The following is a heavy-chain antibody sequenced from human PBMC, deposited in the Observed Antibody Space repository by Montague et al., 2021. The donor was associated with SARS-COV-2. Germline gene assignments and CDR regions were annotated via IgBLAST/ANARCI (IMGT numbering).Heavy chain of an antibody. D-gene: IGHD3-10*01. CDR2: IYYSGST. CDR3: ARGDGHYYGSGTYPYC. CDR1: GGSITSYY. V-gene: IGHV4-59*01. Sequence: SETLSFTCTVSGGSITSYYWSWIRQPPGKGLEYIGYIYYSGSTNYNPSLKSRVTMSVDTSKNQFSLKLSSVTAADTAVYYCARGDGHYYGSGTYPYCWGQGTLVTVSS. J-gene: IGHJ4*02.